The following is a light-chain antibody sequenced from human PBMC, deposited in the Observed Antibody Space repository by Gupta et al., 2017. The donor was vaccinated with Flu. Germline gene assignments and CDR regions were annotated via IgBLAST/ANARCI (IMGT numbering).Light chain of an antibody. Sequence: QSALTQPASLSGSPGQSITFSCTGTSSDVGGSKSVSWYQQHPGKAPKLVIYEVSNRPSGVSNRFSGSKSGNTASLTISGLQGEDEADYYCASYTTTSTPWVFGGGTKLTVL. J-gene: IGLJ3*02. CDR2: EVS. CDR3: ASYTTTSTPWV. CDR1: SSDVGGSKS. V-gene: IGLV2-14*01.